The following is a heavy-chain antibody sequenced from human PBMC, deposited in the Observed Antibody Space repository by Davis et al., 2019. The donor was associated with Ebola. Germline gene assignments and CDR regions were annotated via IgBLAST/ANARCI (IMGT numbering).Heavy chain of an antibody. CDR1: GYTFTSYA. Sequence: ASVKVSCKASGYTFTSYAMNWVRQAPGQGLEWMGWINTNTGNPTYAQGFTGRFVFSFDTSVSTAYLQISSLKAEDTAVYYCARGRDYYDSSGYFLIANAFDIWGQGTMVTVSS. J-gene: IGHJ3*02. D-gene: IGHD3-22*01. CDR2: INTNTGNP. V-gene: IGHV7-4-1*02. CDR3: ARGRDYYDSSGYFLIANAFDI.